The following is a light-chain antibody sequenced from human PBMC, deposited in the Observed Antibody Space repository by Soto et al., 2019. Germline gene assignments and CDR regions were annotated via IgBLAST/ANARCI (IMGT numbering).Light chain of an antibody. V-gene: IGKV1-5*01. Sequence: SQMTQSPSTLSASVGDRVTITCRASQSISSWLAWYQQKPGKAPKLLIYDASSLESGVPSRFSGSGSGTEFTLTISSLQPDDFATYYCQQHKSYSWTFGQGTKVDIK. J-gene: IGKJ1*01. CDR1: QSISSW. CDR2: DAS. CDR3: QQHKSYSWT.